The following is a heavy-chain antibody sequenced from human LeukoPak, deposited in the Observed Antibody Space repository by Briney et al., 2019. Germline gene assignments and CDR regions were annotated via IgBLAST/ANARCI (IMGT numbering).Heavy chain of an antibody. CDR3: ARQRGYYSRGALNWFDP. Sequence: SETLSLTCTVSGGSISSSSYYWGWIRQPPGEGLEWIGSIYYSGSTYYNPSLKSRVTISVDTSKNQFSLKLSSVTAADTAVYYCARQRGYYSRGALNWFDPWGQGTLVTVSS. D-gene: IGHD3-22*01. J-gene: IGHJ5*02. V-gene: IGHV4-39*01. CDR2: IYYSGST. CDR1: GGSISSSSYY.